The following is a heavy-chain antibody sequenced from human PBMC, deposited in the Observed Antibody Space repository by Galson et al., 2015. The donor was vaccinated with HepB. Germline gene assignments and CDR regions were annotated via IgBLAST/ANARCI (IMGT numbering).Heavy chain of an antibody. V-gene: IGHV3-30*03. Sequence: SLRLSCAASGFTFRNYGMHWVRQAPGKGLEWVAVISYDGSNKYYADSVKGRFTISRDNSKNTLYLQMNSLRAEDTAVYYCARGQPYYDFWSGHETLDYWGQGTLVTVSS. CDR1: GFTFRNYG. D-gene: IGHD3-3*01. J-gene: IGHJ4*02. CDR3: ARGQPYYDFWSGHETLDY. CDR2: ISYDGSNK.